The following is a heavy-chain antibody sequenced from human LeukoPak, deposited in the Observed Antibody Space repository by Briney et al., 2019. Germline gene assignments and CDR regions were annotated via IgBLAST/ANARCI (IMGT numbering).Heavy chain of an antibody. J-gene: IGHJ6*03. V-gene: IGHV3-11*01. D-gene: IGHD3-10*01. CDR3: ARDERAYYSDSGSSSPRDYYYYYMDV. Sequence: GGSLRLSCAASGFSFSDYYMTWIRQTPGKGLEWVSDISSNGRGTFYAESVRGRFTVSRDNAKKSLYLQMNSLRVEDTAVYYCARDERAYYSDSGSSSPRDYYYYYMDVWGKGITVTVSS. CDR1: GFSFSDYY. CDR2: ISSNGRGT.